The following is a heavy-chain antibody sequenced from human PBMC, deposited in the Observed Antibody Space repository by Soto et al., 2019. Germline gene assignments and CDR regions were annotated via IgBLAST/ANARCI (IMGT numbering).Heavy chain of an antibody. D-gene: IGHD6-19*01. Sequence: SETLSLTCTVSGGSISSYYWSWIRQPPGKGLEWIGYIYYSGSTNYNPSLKSRVTISVDTSKNQFSLKLSAVTAADTAVYYCARGVSSGWYPTDAFDIWGQGTMVTVSS. CDR2: IYYSGST. J-gene: IGHJ3*02. CDR3: ARGVSSGWYPTDAFDI. V-gene: IGHV4-59*01. CDR1: GGSISSYY.